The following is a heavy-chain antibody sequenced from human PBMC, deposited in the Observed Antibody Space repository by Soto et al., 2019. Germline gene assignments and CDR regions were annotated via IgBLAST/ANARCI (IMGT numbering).Heavy chain of an antibody. CDR3: ARQVIAARLLYYYYGMDV. CDR2: IYYSGST. CDR1: GGSISSSSYY. Sequence: SETLSLTCTVSGGSISSSSYYWGWIRQPPGKGLEWIGRIYYSGSTYYNPSLKSRVTISVDTSKNQFSLKLSSVTAADTAVYYCARQVIAARLLYYYYGMDVWGQGTTVTVSS. J-gene: IGHJ6*02. D-gene: IGHD6-6*01. V-gene: IGHV4-39*01.